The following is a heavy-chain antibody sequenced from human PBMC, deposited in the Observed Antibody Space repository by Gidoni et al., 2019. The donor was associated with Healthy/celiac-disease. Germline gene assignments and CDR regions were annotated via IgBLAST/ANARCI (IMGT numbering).Heavy chain of an antibody. Sequence: EVQLVESGGGLVQPGGSLRLSCAASGFTFSSYWMSWVRQAPGKGLEWVANIKQDGSEKYYVDSVKGRFTISRDNAKNSLYLQMNSLRAEDTAVYYCAREGRYYYDSSGEPIDYWGQGTLVTVSS. CDR2: IKQDGSEK. CDR3: AREGRYYYDSSGEPIDY. J-gene: IGHJ4*02. V-gene: IGHV3-7*01. CDR1: GFTFSSYW. D-gene: IGHD3-22*01.